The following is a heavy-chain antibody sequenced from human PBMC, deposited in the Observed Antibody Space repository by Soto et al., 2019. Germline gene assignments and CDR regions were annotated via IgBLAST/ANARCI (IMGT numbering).Heavy chain of an antibody. D-gene: IGHD3-22*01. CDR1: RFTFSSYG. J-gene: IGHJ4*02. V-gene: IGHV3-30*18. Sequence: QVQLVESGGGVVQPGRSLRLSCAASRFTFSSYGMHWVRQAPGKGLEWVAVISNDESNKNYADSVKGRFTVSRDNSKNTLSLQMNSLRAEDTAVYYCAKGSSGYYYPHLDNWGQGTPVTVSS. CDR3: AKGSSGYYYPHLDN. CDR2: ISNDESNK.